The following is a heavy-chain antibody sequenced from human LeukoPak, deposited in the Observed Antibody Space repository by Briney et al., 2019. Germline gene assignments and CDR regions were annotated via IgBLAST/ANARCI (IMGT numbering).Heavy chain of an antibody. D-gene: IGHD3-10*01. CDR1: GFTFSSYS. CDR3: AKPGETTWFEYFHH. CDR2: ISSSSSYI. J-gene: IGHJ1*01. V-gene: IGHV3-21*04. Sequence: GGSLRLSCAASGFTFSSYSMNWVRQAPGKGLEWVSSISSSSSYIYYADSVKGRFTISRDNAKNSLNLQMNSLRAEDTAVYFCAKPGETTWFEYFHHWGQGTLVTVSS.